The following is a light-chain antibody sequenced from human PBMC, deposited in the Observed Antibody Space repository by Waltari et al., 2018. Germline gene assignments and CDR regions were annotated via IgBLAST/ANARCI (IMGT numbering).Light chain of an antibody. CDR2: SNN. V-gene: IGLV1-44*01. CDR1: SSNIGSNT. Sequence: QSVLTQPPSASGTPGQRVPISCSGSSSNIGSNTVNWYQQLPGTAPKLLIYSNNQRPSGVPDRFSGSKSGTSASLAISGLQSEDEADYYCAAWDDSLKSVFGGGTKLTVL. J-gene: IGLJ2*01. CDR3: AAWDDSLKSV.